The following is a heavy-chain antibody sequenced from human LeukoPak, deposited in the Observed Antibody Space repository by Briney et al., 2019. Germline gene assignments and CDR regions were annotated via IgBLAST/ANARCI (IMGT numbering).Heavy chain of an antibody. D-gene: IGHD2-2*01. CDR3: ARQGSSTSHFDY. Sequence: PGESLKISCKGSGYSFSNYWIGWVRQMPGKGLEWMGIIYPGDSDTRYNPSFQGQVTISADKSISTAYLQWSSLKASDSAMYYCARQGSSTSHFDYWGQGTLVTVSS. CDR2: IYPGDSDT. V-gene: IGHV5-51*01. CDR1: GYSFSNYW. J-gene: IGHJ4*02.